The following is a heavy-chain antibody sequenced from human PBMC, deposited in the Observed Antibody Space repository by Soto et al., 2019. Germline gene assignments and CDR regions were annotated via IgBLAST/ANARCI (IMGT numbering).Heavy chain of an antibody. J-gene: IGHJ4*02. V-gene: IGHV4-34*01. Sequence: SETLSLTCAVYGGSFSGYYWSWIRQPPGKGLEWIGEINHSGSTNYNPSLKSRVTISVDTSKNQFSLKLSSVTAADTAVYYCARGPPPLGVVVPDAYYFDYWGQGTLVTVS. CDR1: GGSFSGYY. CDR2: INHSGST. CDR3: ARGPPPLGVVVPDAYYFDY. D-gene: IGHD2-2*01.